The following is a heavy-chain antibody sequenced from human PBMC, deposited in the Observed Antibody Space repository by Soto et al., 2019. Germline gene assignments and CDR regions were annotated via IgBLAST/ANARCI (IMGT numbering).Heavy chain of an antibody. Sequence: GGSLRLSCAASGFTFSGSAMHWVRQASGKGLEWVGRIRSKANSYATAYAASVKGRFTISREDSKNTAYLKMNSLKTEDTAVYYCTRHGPLGYCSSTSCSPYIDYWGQGTLVTVSS. CDR2: IRSKANSYAT. J-gene: IGHJ4*02. V-gene: IGHV3-73*01. D-gene: IGHD2-2*01. CDR3: TRHGPLGYCSSTSCSPYIDY. CDR1: GFTFSGSA.